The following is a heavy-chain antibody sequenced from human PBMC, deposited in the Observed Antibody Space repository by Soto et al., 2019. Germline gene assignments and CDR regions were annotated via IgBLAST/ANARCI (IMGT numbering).Heavy chain of an antibody. Sequence: QLQLQESGSGLVKPSQTLSLTCAVSGGSISSGGYSWSWIRQPPGKGLEWIGYIYHSGSTYDNPSLKSRVTIAVDRSKDQFSLKLSSVTAADTAVYYCARGGVGSSFLGTPFDYWGQGTLVTVSS. J-gene: IGHJ4*02. CDR3: ARGGVGSSFLGTPFDY. CDR1: GGSISSGGYS. V-gene: IGHV4-30-2*01. CDR2: IYHSGST. D-gene: IGHD6-13*01.